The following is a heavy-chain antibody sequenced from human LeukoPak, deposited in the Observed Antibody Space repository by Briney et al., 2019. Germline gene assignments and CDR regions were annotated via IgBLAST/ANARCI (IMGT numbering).Heavy chain of an antibody. Sequence: SETLSLTCAVDGXSFXXXYXXWXXXPPGXGLEWIGEINHSGSTNYNPSLKSRLIMSVDLPENHISLKLTSVTAADTAVYYCAREGGFYRPLDYSGQGTLVTVSS. V-gene: IGHV4-34*10. CDR1: GXSFXXXY. D-gene: IGHD3-3*01. CDR3: AREGGFYRPLDY. CDR2: INHSGST. J-gene: IGHJ4*02.